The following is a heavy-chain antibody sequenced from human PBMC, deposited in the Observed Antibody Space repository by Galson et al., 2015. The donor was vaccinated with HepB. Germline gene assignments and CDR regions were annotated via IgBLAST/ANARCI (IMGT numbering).Heavy chain of an antibody. D-gene: IGHD6-13*01. J-gene: IGHJ4*02. CDR1: GGSISTYY. Sequence: ETLSLTCTVSGGSISTYYWSWIRQPPGKGLEWIGHIDYIGSTNYNPSVKSRVTISVDRSKNQISLKLTSVTAADTAVYYCARVGSSSSWAYYFDYWGQGILVTVSS. V-gene: IGHV4-59*13. CDR3: ARVGSSSSWAYYFDY. CDR2: IDYIGST.